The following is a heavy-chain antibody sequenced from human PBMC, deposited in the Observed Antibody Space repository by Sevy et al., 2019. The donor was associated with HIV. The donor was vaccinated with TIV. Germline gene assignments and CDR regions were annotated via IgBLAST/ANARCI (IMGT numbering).Heavy chain of an antibody. CDR3: ARDPSGSYYNSYYFDY. CDR1: RFSFSSYG. Sequence: GGSLRLSCAASRFSFSSYGMHWVRQAPGKGQEWVAVIWYDGSNKYYADSVKGRFTVSRDNSKNTLYLQMNSLRAEDTAVYYCARDPSGSYYNSYYFDYWGQGTLVTVSS. J-gene: IGHJ4*02. V-gene: IGHV3-33*01. D-gene: IGHD3-10*01. CDR2: IWYDGSNK.